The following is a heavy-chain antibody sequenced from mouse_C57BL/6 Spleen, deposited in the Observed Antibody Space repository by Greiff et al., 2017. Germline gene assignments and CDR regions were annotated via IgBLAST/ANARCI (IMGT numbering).Heavy chain of an antibody. Sequence: VQLQQPGAELVMPGASVKLSCKASGYTFTSYWMHWVKQRPGQGLEWLGEIDPSDSYTNYNQKFKGKSTLTVDKASSTAYMQLSSLTSEDSAVYYCARGDDFFAYWGQGTLVTVSA. CDR3: ARGDDFFAY. CDR2: IDPSDSYT. CDR1: GYTFTSYW. D-gene: IGHD2-4*01. V-gene: IGHV1-69*01. J-gene: IGHJ3*01.